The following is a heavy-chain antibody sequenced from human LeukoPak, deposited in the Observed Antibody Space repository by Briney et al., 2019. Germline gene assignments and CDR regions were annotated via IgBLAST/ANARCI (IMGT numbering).Heavy chain of an antibody. CDR3: AKDLTYSCLGVAGSALDI. D-gene: IGHD6-19*01. CDR2: ISWNSGTI. J-gene: IGHJ3*02. Sequence: GGSLRLSCAASGFTFDDYAMHWVRQAPGKGLEWVSHISWNSGTIGYADSVKGRFTISRDSAKNSLYLQMNSLRAEDTALYYCAKDLTYSCLGVAGSALDIWGQGTMVTVSS. CDR1: GFTFDDYA. V-gene: IGHV3-9*01.